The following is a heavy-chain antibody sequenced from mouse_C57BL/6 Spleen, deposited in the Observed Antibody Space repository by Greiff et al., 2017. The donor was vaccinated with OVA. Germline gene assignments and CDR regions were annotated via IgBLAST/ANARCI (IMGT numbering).Heavy chain of an antibody. D-gene: IGHD2-3*01. Sequence: QVQLQQSGAELVKPGASVKISCKASGYAFSSYWMNWVKQRPGKGLEWIGQIYPGDGDTNYNGKFKGKATLTADKSSSTAYMQLSSLTSEDSAVYFCARKRGDGYYVGYCDVWGTGTTVTVSS. CDR3: ARKRGDGYYVGYCDV. CDR1: GYAFSSYW. V-gene: IGHV1-80*01. CDR2: IYPGDGDT. J-gene: IGHJ1*03.